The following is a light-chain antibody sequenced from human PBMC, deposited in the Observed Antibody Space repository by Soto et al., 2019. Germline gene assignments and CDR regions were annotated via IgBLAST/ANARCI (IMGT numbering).Light chain of an antibody. CDR2: GVT. CDR1: SIDVGGYNY. J-gene: IGLJ2*01. Sequence: QSALTQPASVSGSPGQSITISCTGTSIDVGGYNYVSWYQHHPGKAPKLMIYGVTNPPSGVSIRFSGSKSGNTASLTISGLQPEDEADYYCTSYIHRRTLVVFGGGTKLTVL. V-gene: IGLV2-14*01. CDR3: TSYIHRRTLVV.